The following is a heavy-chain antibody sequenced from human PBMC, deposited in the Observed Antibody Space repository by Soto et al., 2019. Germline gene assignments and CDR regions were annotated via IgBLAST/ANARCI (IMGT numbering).Heavy chain of an antibody. J-gene: IGHJ3*02. CDR1: GFTISSYY. CDR2: IYYSGST. Sequence: PSETLSLICTVSGFTISSYYWSWIRQPPGKGLEWIGYIYYSGSTNYNPSLKSRVTISVDTSKNQFSLKLSSVTAADTAVYYCARRYGDAFDIWGQGTMVTVSS. CDR3: ARRYGDAFDI. D-gene: IGHD4-17*01. V-gene: IGHV4-59*08.